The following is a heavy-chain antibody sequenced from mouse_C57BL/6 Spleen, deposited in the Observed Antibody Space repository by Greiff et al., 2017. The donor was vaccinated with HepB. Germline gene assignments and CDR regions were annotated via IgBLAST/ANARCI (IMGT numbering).Heavy chain of an antibody. Sequence: EVKLMESGPGLVKPSQSLSLTCSVTGYSITSGYYWNWIRQFPGNTLEWMGYISYDGSNNYNPSLKNRISITRDTSKNQFFLKLNSVTTEDTATYYCARVNYDYDGGTWFAYWGQGTLVTVSA. J-gene: IGHJ3*01. D-gene: IGHD2-4*01. V-gene: IGHV3-6*01. CDR1: GYSITSGYY. CDR3: ARVNYDYDGGTWFAY. CDR2: ISYDGSN.